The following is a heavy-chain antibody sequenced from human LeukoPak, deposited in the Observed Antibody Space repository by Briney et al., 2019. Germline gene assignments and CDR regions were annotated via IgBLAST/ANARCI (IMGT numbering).Heavy chain of an antibody. V-gene: IGHV4-4*02. Sequence: SETLSLTCTVSGDSISSNNWWNWVRQPPGKGLDWIGEISHAGSTKYNPSLKNRVTISKDDSKNQFSLKLNSVTAADTAVYHCARIPNTAMVNWGQGTLVTVSS. CDR2: ISHAGST. J-gene: IGHJ4*02. D-gene: IGHD5-18*01. CDR1: GDSISSNNW. CDR3: ARIPNTAMVN.